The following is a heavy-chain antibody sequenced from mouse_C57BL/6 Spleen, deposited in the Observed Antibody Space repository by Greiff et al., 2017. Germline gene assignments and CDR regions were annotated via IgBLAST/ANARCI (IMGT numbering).Heavy chain of an antibody. D-gene: IGHD2-4*01. CDR2: IYPGDGDT. J-gene: IGHJ4*01. CDR1: GYAFSSYW. V-gene: IGHV1-80*01. Sequence: QVQLQQSGAELVKPGASVKISCKASGYAFSSYWMNWVKQRPGKGLEWIGQIYPGDGDTNYNGKFKGKATLTADKSSSTAYMQLSGLTSEDSAVYFRARARIYYDYDDYYAMDYWGQGTSVTGSS. CDR3: ARARIYYDYDDYYAMDY.